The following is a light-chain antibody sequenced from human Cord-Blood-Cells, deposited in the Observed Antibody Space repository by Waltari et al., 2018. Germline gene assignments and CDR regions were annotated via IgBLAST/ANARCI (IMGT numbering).Light chain of an antibody. CDR1: QSISSY. V-gene: IGKV1-39*01. CDR3: QQSYSTPWT. J-gene: IGKJ1*01. Sequence: DIQMTQSPSSLSASVGDRVTITCRASQSISSYLNWYQQKPGKAPKLLICASSSLQRGVPSRFSGSGAGTDFTLTISSLQPEDFATYYCQQSYSTPWTFGQGTKVEIK. CDR2: ASS.